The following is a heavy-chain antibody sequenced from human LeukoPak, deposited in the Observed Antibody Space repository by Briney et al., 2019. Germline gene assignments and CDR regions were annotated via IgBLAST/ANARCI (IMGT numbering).Heavy chain of an antibody. Sequence: GGSLRLSCAASGFTFSDYYMSWIRQAPGKGLEWVSYISSSASFIYYADFVKGRFTISRDNAKNSLYLQMNSLRAEDTALYYCAKDRGSSGPHSGSGRYYFDYWGQGTLVTVSS. J-gene: IGHJ4*02. CDR2: ISSSASFI. CDR3: AKDRGSSGPHSGSGRYYFDY. V-gene: IGHV3-11*01. CDR1: GFTFSDYY. D-gene: IGHD3-22*01.